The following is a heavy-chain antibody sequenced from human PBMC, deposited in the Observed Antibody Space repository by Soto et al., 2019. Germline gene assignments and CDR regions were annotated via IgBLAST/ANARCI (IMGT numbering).Heavy chain of an antibody. CDR1: GFTFNNYW. V-gene: IGHV3-7*04. CDR2: IKGDGCEK. J-gene: IGHJ3*02. D-gene: IGHD2-15*01. Sequence: GGSLRLSCAASGFTFNNYWMSWVRQAPGKGLEWVANIKGDGCEKSYGDSVKGRFTISRDNAKNSLYLHMNSLRDEDTAVYFCARELVLGLKSAFDMWGQGTLVTVPS. CDR3: ARELVLGLKSAFDM.